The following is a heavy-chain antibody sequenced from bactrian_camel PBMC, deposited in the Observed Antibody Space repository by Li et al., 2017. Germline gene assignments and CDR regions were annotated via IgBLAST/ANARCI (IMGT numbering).Heavy chain of an antibody. V-gene: IGHV3S55*01. Sequence: HVQLVESGGGSVQAGGSLRLSCVGSAAVICMGWFRQVPENEPEGVAAQRDAATYYADSVRGRFSISRDIASRTLYLQMSNLKPEDTALYYCASKVGMCGPNWSKLRFDSRGPGTQVTVS. J-gene: IGHJ4*01. D-gene: IGHD1*01. CDR2: QRDAAT. CDR3: ASKVGMCGPNWSKLRFDS. CDR1: AAVIC.